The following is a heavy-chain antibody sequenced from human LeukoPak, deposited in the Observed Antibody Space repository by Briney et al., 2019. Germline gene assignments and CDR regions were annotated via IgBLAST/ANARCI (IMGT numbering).Heavy chain of an antibody. V-gene: IGHV3-23*01. D-gene: IGHD2-2*01. CDR1: GVTFSSYA. J-gene: IGHJ3*02. CDR2: ICGSGGST. Sequence: GGSLRLSCAASGVTFSSYAMSSVRQAPGEGLEWVSAICGSGGSTYYADSVKGRFTISRDNPKNTLYLQMNSLRAEDTAVYYCAKGGYCSSTSCYLYDAFDIWGQGTMVTVSS. CDR3: AKGGYCSSTSCYLYDAFDI.